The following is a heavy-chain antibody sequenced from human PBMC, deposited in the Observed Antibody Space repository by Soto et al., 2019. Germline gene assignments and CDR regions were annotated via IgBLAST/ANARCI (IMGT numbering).Heavy chain of an antibody. D-gene: IGHD5-12*01. CDR3: AREMATIPTFDY. Sequence: QVQLVQSGAEVKKPGSSVKVSCKASGGTFSSYTISWVRQAPGQGLEWMGRIIPILGIANYAQKFQGRVTITADKSTSTAYMELRSLRSEDTAVYYCAREMATIPTFDYWGQGTLVTVSS. J-gene: IGHJ4*02. CDR2: IIPILGIA. CDR1: GGTFSSYT. V-gene: IGHV1-69*08.